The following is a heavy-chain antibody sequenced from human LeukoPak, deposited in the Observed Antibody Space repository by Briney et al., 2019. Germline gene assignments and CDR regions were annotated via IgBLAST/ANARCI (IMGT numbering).Heavy chain of an antibody. V-gene: IGHV4-39*07. D-gene: IGHD3-10*01. J-gene: IGHJ4*02. CDR2: VNPSGST. Sequence: PSETLSLSCTVSGGSVSSGSYYWSWIRQPPGKGLEWIGEVNPSGSTNYNPSLKSRVTISVDTPKNHFSLKLTSVTAADTAVYYCARRSGGYSLWGQGTLVTVSS. CDR3: ARRSGGYSL. CDR1: GGSVSSGSYY.